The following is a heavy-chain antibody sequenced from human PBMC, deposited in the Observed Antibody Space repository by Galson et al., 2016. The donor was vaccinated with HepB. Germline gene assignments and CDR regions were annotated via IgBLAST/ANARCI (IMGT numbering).Heavy chain of an antibody. CDR3: AKVSVTTKSEMTASDY. Sequence: SLRLSCAASGFTFTSYGMHWVRQAPGKGLEWVAVISYDGSSKYYGDSVKGRFSISRDNSKNTVYLQMNRVRVEDTAVYFCAKVSVTTKSEMTASDYWGQGILVTVSS. D-gene: IGHD4-17*01. V-gene: IGHV3-30*18. CDR2: ISYDGSSK. J-gene: IGHJ4*02. CDR1: GFTFTSYG.